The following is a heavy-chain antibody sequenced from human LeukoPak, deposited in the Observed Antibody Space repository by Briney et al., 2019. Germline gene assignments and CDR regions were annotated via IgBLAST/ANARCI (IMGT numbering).Heavy chain of an antibody. CDR1: GFTFSNYA. Sequence: PGGSLRLSCAASGFTFSNYAMNWVRQAPGKGLEWVSAISGSGGSTYYADSVKGRFTISRDNSKYTLYLQMNSLRAEDNGVYYCAKVRDSSSSPFDCWGQGALVTVSS. CDR2: ISGSGGST. V-gene: IGHV3-23*01. J-gene: IGHJ4*02. D-gene: IGHD6-13*01. CDR3: AKVRDSSSSPFDC.